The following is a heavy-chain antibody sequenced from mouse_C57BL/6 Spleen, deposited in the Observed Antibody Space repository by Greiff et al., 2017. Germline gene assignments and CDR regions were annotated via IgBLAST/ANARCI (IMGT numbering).Heavy chain of an antibody. J-gene: IGHJ4*01. CDR2: IDPSDSET. CDR1: GYTFTHYW. Sequence: QVQLQQPGAELVRPGSSVKLSCKASGYTFTHYWMHWVKQRPIQGLEWIGNIDPSDSETYSNQKFQAKATLTVEKSSSTAYMQRSSLTSEDSAVYYCARSSYYGSSYNYAMDYWGQGTSVTGSS. V-gene: IGHV1-52*01. D-gene: IGHD1-1*01. CDR3: ARSSYYGSSYNYAMDY.